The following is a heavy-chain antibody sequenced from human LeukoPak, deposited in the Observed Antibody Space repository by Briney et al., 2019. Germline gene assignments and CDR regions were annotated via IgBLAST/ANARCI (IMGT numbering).Heavy chain of an antibody. CDR3: ARKSLYSGYEYY. J-gene: IGHJ4*02. CDR2: IYYSGST. Sequence: SETLSLTCTVSGGSISSSSYYWGWIRQPPGKGLEWIGSIYYSGSTYYNPSLKSRVTISVDTSKNQFSLKLSSVTAADTAVYYCARKSLYSGYEYYWGQGTLVTVSS. V-gene: IGHV4-39*01. CDR1: GGSISSSSYY. D-gene: IGHD5-12*01.